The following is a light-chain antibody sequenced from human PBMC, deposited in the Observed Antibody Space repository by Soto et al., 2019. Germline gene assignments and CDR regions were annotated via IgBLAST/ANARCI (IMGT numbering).Light chain of an antibody. Sequence: EIVLTQSPPTLSLSPGERATLSCRASQSVNTYLAWYQQRPGQAPRLLIYDASNRATGIPARFSGSGSGTDFTLTISSLEAEDFAVYYCQQRSDWPRTFGQGTKVEIK. J-gene: IGKJ1*01. CDR2: DAS. CDR3: QQRSDWPRT. V-gene: IGKV3-11*01. CDR1: QSVNTY.